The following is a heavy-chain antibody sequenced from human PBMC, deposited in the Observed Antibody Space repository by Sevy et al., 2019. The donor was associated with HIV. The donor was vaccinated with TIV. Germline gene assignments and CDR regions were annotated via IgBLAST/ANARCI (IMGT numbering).Heavy chain of an antibody. CDR1: GGSFSGYY. CDR2: INHSGTT. J-gene: IGHJ5*02. V-gene: IGHV4-34*01. Sequence: SETLSLTCAVYGGSFSGYYWSWIRQPPGKGLEWIGEINHSGTTNYNPASKSRVSIAMNTSKNQFSLKQRSVTAADTGVYYCARDEHPGATSSAPANNWFDPWGQGTLVTVSS. CDR3: ARDEHPGATSSAPANNWFDP. D-gene: IGHD6-6*01.